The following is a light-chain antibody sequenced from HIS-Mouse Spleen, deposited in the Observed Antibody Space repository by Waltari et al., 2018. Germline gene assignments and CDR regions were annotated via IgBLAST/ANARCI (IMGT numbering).Light chain of an antibody. CDR2: EGS. J-gene: IGLJ3*02. V-gene: IGLV2-23*01. CDR1: SSDVGSYNL. CDR3: CSYAGSSTWV. Sequence: QSALTQPASVSGSPGQSITISCTGTSSDVGSYNLVSWYQQHPGKAPNLMIYEGSKRPSGVSNRFSGSKSGSTASLTISGLQAEDEADYYCCSYAGSSTWVFGGGTKLTVL.